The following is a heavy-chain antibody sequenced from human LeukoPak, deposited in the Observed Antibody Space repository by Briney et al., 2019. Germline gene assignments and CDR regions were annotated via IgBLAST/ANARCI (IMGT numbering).Heavy chain of an antibody. Sequence: GGSLRLSCAASGFTFDDYAMHWVRQAPGKGLEWVSGINWNSVTIAYADSVKGRFTISRDNAKNSLYLQMNSLRAEDMALYYCAKDFTTVVTPAFDIWGQGTMVTVSS. CDR2: INWNSVTI. CDR3: AKDFTTVVTPAFDI. V-gene: IGHV3-9*03. D-gene: IGHD4-23*01. J-gene: IGHJ3*02. CDR1: GFTFDDYA.